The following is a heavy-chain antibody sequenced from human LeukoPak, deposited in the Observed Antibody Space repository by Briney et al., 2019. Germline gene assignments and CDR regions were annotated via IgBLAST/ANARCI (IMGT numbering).Heavy chain of an antibody. CDR2: ISSSGSTI. D-gene: IGHD2-2*01. J-gene: IGHJ4*02. CDR3: ARGRRYCSSTSCSLGDY. V-gene: IGHV3-11*04. Sequence: PGGSLRLSCAASGFTFSDYYMSWIRQAPGTGLEWVSYISSSGSTIYYADSVKGRFTISRDNAKNSLYLQMNSLRAEDTAVYYCARGRRYCSSTSCSLGDYWGQGTLVTVSS. CDR1: GFTFSDYY.